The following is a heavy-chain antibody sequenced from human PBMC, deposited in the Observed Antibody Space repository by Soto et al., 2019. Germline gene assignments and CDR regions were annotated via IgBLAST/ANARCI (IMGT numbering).Heavy chain of an antibody. CDR3: ARGRYCLTGRCFPNWFDS. CDR2: IYKSATT. J-gene: IGHJ5*01. D-gene: IGHD2-15*01. CDR1: GDSISTVDYF. Sequence: SETLSLTCSVSGDSISTVDYFWAWIRQPPGQALEYIGYIYKSATTYYNPSFESRVAISLDTSKSQFSLMVTSVTAADTAVYFCARGRYCLTGRCFPNWFDSWGQGTLGTASS. V-gene: IGHV4-30-4*01.